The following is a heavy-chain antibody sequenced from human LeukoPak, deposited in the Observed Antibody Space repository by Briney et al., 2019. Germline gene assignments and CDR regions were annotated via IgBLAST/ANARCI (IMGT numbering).Heavy chain of an antibody. V-gene: IGHV1-18*04. CDR2: MSACNGNT. CDR3: ARDQGITMVRGVIIHEYFQH. J-gene: IGHJ1*01. Sequence: AASVKVSCKASGYTFTSYGISWVRQTPGQGLEWMGWMSACNGNTNYAQKLQGRVTMTTDTSTSTAYMALRSLRSDDTAVYYCARDQGITMVRGVIIHEYFQHWGQGTLVTVSS. CDR1: GYTFTSYG. D-gene: IGHD3-10*01.